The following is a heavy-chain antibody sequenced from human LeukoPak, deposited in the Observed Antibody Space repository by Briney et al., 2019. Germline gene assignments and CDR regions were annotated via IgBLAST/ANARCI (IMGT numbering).Heavy chain of an antibody. D-gene: IGHD3-10*01. V-gene: IGHV1-8*01. CDR1: GYTFTSYD. CDR2: MNPNSGNT. Sequence: VASVKVSCKASGYTFTSYDINWVRQATGQGLEWMGWMNPNSGNTGYAQKFQGRVTMTRNTSISTAYMELSSLRSEDTAVYYCASRVRGVIDYYYMDVWGKGTTVTISS. J-gene: IGHJ6*03. CDR3: ASRVRGVIDYYYMDV.